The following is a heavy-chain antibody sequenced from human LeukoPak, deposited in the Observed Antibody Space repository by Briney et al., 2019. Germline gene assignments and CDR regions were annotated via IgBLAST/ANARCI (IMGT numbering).Heavy chain of an antibody. J-gene: IGHJ4*02. CDR1: GYSISSGYY. Sequence: NPSETLSLTCTVSGYSISSGYYWGWIRQPPGKGLEWIGSIYYSGSTYYNPSLKSRVTISVDTSKNQFSLKLCSVTAADTAVYYCASQTYYYDSSGYYNWGQGTLVTVSS. D-gene: IGHD3-22*01. CDR3: ASQTYYYDSSGYYN. V-gene: IGHV4-38-2*02. CDR2: IYYSGST.